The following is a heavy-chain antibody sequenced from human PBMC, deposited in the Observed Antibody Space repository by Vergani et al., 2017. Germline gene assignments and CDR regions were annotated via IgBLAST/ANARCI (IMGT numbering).Heavy chain of an antibody. D-gene: IGHD3-10*01. Sequence: QVQLVESGGGVVQPGGSLRLSCAASGFTFSSYGMHWVRQAPGKGLEWVAFIRYDGSNKYYADSVKGRFTISRDNSKNTLYLQMNSLRAEDTAVYYCAKASKGFGELYTDYWGQGTLVTVSS. CDR1: GFTFSSYG. V-gene: IGHV3-30*02. CDR2: IRYDGSNK. J-gene: IGHJ4*02. CDR3: AKASKGFGELYTDY.